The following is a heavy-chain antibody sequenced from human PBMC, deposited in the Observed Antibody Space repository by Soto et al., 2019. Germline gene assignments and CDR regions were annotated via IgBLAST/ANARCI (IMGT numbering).Heavy chain of an antibody. CDR1: GGSFSGYY. CDR3: ARGYSSSWYGLPSWFDP. J-gene: IGHJ5*02. Sequence: SETLSLTCAVYGGSFSGYYWSWIRQPPGKGLEWIGEINHSGSTNYNPSLKSRVTISVDTSKNQFSLKLSSVTAADTAVYYCARGYSSSWYGLPSWFDPWGQGTLVTVSS. D-gene: IGHD6-13*01. CDR2: INHSGST. V-gene: IGHV4-34*01.